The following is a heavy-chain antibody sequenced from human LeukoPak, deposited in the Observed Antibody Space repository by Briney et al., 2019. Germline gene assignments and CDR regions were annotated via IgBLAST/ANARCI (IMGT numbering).Heavy chain of an antibody. CDR3: ARDSISGSYVHYDN. D-gene: IGHD1-26*01. Sequence: GASVKVSCKASGYTFTSYALNWVRQAPGQGLEWMGWIKTNTGNPTYDQGFTGRFVFSLDTSVNTAYLQINSLKAEDTAVYYCARDSISGSYVHYDNWGQGTLVTVSS. CDR1: GYTFTSYA. V-gene: IGHV7-4-1*02. J-gene: IGHJ4*02. CDR2: IKTNTGNP.